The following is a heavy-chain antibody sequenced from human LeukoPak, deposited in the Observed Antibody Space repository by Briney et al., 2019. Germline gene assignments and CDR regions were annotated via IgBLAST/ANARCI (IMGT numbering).Heavy chain of an antibody. CDR2: IYYSGST. CDR1: GGSISSSSYY. J-gene: IGHJ5*02. CDR3: ARHFRRGGITGPDSSGWYKGLNWFDP. V-gene: IGHV4-39*01. D-gene: IGHD6-13*01. Sequence: SETLSLTCTVSGGSISSSSYYWGWIRQPPGKGLEWIGSIYYSGSTYYNPSLKSRVTISVDTSKNQFSLKLSSVTAADTAVYYCARHFRRGGITGPDSSGWYKGLNWFDPWGQGTLVTVSS.